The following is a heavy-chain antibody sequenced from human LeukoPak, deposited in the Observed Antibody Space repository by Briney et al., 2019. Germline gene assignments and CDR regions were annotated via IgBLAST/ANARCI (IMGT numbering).Heavy chain of an antibody. J-gene: IGHJ4*02. CDR3: AKPARTDYTDY. CDR1: GFTFTSYG. Sequence: GGSLRLSCAASGFTFTSYGMHWVRQAPGKGLEWVACIMEDGSVQKYVDSVKGRFTISRDNSKNTLYLQMNSLRAEDTAIYYCAKPARTDYTDYWGQGTLVTVSS. CDR2: IMEDGSVQ. D-gene: IGHD1-14*01. V-gene: IGHV3-30*02.